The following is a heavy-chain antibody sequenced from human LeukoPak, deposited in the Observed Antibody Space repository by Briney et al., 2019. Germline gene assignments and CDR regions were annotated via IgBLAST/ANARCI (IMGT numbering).Heavy chain of an antibody. CDR3: ASQGGLLWFGELSGGMDV. J-gene: IGHJ6*02. Sequence: PSETLSLTCAVYGGSFSGYYWSWIRQPPGKGLEWIGEINHSGSTNYNPSLKSRVTISVDTSKNQFSLKLSSVTAADTAVYYCASQGGLLWFGELSGGMDVWGQGTTVTVSS. D-gene: IGHD3-10*01. CDR2: INHSGST. V-gene: IGHV4-34*01. CDR1: GGSFSGYY.